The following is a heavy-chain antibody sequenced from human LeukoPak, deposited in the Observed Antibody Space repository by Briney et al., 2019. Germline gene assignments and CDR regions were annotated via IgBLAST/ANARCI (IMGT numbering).Heavy chain of an antibody. CDR2: ISGSGGST. CDR3: AKVVTLGEYYYYYGMDV. Sequence: PGGSLRLSCAASGFTFSSYAMSWVRQAPGKGLEWVSAISGSGGSTYYADSVKGRFTISRDNSKNTLYLQMNSLRAEDTAVYYCAKVVTLGEYYYYYGMDVWGQGTTVTVSS. CDR1: GFTFSSYA. V-gene: IGHV3-23*01. J-gene: IGHJ6*02. D-gene: IGHD2-21*02.